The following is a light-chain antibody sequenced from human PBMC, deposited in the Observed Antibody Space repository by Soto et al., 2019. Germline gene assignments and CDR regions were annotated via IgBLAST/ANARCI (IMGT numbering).Light chain of an antibody. Sequence: QSVLTQPPSASGTPGQRVTISCSGSSSNIGSNYEYWYQQLPGTAPKLLIYSNNQRPSGVPDRFSGSKSGTSASLAISGLRSEDEADYYCAAWDDSLSVYVFGTGTKVTVL. CDR3: AAWDDSLSVYV. J-gene: IGLJ1*01. CDR1: SSNIGSNY. CDR2: SNN. V-gene: IGLV1-47*02.